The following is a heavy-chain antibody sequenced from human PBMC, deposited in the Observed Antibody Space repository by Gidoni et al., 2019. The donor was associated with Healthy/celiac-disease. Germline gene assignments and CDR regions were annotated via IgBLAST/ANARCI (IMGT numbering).Heavy chain of an antibody. CDR2: INAGNGNT. Sequence: QVQLVQSGAEVKKPGASVTVSCKASGYTFTSYAMHWVRQAPGQRLEWMGWINAGNGNTKYSQKFQGRVTITRDTSASTAYMELSSLRSEDTAVYYCARVSSGWWGYFDYWGQGTLVTVSS. D-gene: IGHD6-19*01. CDR3: ARVSSGWWGYFDY. V-gene: IGHV1-3*01. J-gene: IGHJ4*02. CDR1: GYTFTSYA.